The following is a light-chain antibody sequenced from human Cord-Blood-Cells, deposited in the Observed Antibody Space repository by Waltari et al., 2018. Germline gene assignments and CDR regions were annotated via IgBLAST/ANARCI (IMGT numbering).Light chain of an antibody. CDR2: DVS. Sequence: QSALTPPASASGSPGRSITISCTGTSRDVGGYTYVPWYQQPPGKAPKHMIYDVSNRPSGVSNRFSGSKAGNTASLTISGLQAEDEAEYYCSSYTSSSTWVFGGGTKLTVL. CDR1: SRDVGGYTY. V-gene: IGLV2-14*01. J-gene: IGLJ3*02. CDR3: SSYTSSSTWV.